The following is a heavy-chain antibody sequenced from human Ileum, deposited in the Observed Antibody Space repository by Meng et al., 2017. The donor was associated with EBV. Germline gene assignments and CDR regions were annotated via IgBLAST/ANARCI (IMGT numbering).Heavy chain of an antibody. V-gene: IGHV4-61*08. J-gene: IGHJ4*02. CDR1: NGSVSSYGYY. D-gene: IGHD2-21*02. Sequence: LQASGPGLVNPSETLSLTCSVSNGSVSSYGYYWTWIRQPPGKGLEWIGYMSYTGSTNYKSTLKSRVTISVDKSKNQFSLKLSSVTAADTAVYYCARERGGGDRGIQWGQGTLVTVSS. CDR3: ARERGGGDRGIQ. CDR2: MSYTGST.